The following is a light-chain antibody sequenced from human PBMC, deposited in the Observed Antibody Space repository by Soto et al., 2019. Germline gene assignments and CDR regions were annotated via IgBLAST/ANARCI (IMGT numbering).Light chain of an antibody. CDR3: QKYHSAPVA. V-gene: IGKV1-27*01. CDR1: QGISNY. Sequence: DIQMTQSPSPLSASVGDRVTITCRVSQGISNYLAWYQQNPGQVPKLLIYAASTLQSGVPSRFSGSGSGTDFTLTISSLQPEDVATYYCQKYHSAPVAFGQGTKV. J-gene: IGKJ1*01. CDR2: AAS.